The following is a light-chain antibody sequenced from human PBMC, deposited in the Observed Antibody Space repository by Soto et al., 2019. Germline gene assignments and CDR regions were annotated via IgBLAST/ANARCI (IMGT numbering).Light chain of an antibody. J-gene: IGKJ4*01. CDR2: DTS. CDR3: LEYKKWPLT. CDR1: QSLSSN. V-gene: IGKV3-15*01. Sequence: EIVMTQSPATLSVCPGERATLSCRASQSLSSNLAWYQQKPGQAPRLLIYDTSTRATSIPARFSGSGSGTEFTLTISSLQSEDFAVYYCLEYKKWPLTFGGGTKVEIK.